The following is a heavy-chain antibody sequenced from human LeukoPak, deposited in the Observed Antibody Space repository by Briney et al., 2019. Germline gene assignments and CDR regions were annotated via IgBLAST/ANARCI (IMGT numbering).Heavy chain of an antibody. V-gene: IGHV3-30*18. CDR3: AKDTTGTHFDY. J-gene: IGHJ4*02. CDR1: GFTFSSYG. Sequence: GRSLRLSCAASGFTFSSYGMHWVRQAPGKGLEWVAVISYDGSNKYYADSVKGRFTISRDNSKNTLYLQMNSLRAEDTAVYYCAKDTTGTHFDYWGQGTPVTVSS. D-gene: IGHD1-1*01. CDR2: ISYDGSNK.